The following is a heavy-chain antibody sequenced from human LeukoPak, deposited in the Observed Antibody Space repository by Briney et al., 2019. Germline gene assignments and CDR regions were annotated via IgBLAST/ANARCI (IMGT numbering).Heavy chain of an antibody. Sequence: GGSLRLSCAASGFTFNNYAMSWVRQAPGKGLEWVSASSVGGSSTYYAGSVKGRFTISRDRSKNTLYLQMDSLRAEDTAVYYCVKGGYTYPYYGMDLWGQGTTVSVSS. CDR3: VKGGYTYPYYGMDL. CDR2: SSVGGSST. J-gene: IGHJ6*02. V-gene: IGHV3-23*01. CDR1: GFTFNNYA. D-gene: IGHD5-18*01.